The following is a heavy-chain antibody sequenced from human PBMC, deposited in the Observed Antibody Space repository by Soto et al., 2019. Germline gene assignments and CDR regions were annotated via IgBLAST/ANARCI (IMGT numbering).Heavy chain of an antibody. CDR3: ARDRPGYSYGYNWFDP. J-gene: IGHJ5*02. D-gene: IGHD5-18*01. Sequence: SVKVSCQASGGTFSSYAISRLRQAPGQGLEWMGGIIPIFGTANYAQKFQGRVTITADESTSTAYMELISLRSEDTAVYYCARDRPGYSYGYNWFDPWGQGTLVTVSS. CDR2: IIPIFGTA. V-gene: IGHV1-69*13. CDR1: GGTFSSYA.